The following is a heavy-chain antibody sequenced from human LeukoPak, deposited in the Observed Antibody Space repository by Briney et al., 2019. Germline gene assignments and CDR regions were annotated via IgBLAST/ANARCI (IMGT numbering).Heavy chain of an antibody. D-gene: IGHD6-19*01. CDR1: GFTFSSYA. CDR3: ARDSEAVAFSDY. V-gene: IGHV3-30*04. J-gene: IGHJ4*02. CDR2: ISYDGSNK. Sequence: GGSLRLSCAASGFTFSSYAMHWVRQAPGKGLEWVALISYDGSNKYYADSVKARFIISRDNSKNTVYLQMNSLRAEDTAVYYCARDSEAVAFSDYWGQGTLVTVSS.